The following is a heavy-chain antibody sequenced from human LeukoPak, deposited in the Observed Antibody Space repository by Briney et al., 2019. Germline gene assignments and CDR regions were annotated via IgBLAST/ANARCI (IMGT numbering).Heavy chain of an antibody. CDR3: ARGYHDFSGYWLSYFDY. J-gene: IGHJ4*02. V-gene: IGHV4-59*01. D-gene: IGHD3-22*01. CDR1: GGSISSYY. Sequence: PSETLSLTCTVSGGSISSYYWSWIRQPPGKGLEWIGYIYYSGSTNYNPSLKSRVTISVDTSKNQFSLKLSSVTAADTAVYYCARGYHDFSGYWLSYFDYWGQGTLVTVSS. CDR2: IYYSGST.